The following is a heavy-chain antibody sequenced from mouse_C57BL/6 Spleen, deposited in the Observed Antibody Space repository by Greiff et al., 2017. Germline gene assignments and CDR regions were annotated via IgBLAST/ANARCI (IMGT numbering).Heavy chain of an antibody. CDR3: ARDDYFAY. CDR1: GYAFTNYL. D-gene: IGHD2-4*01. V-gene: IGHV1-54*01. CDR2: INPGSGGT. Sequence: VQLQQSGAELVRPGTSVKVSCKASGYAFTNYLIEWVKQRPGQGLGWIGVINPGSGGTNYNEKFKGKATLTADKSSSTAYMQLSSLTSEDSAVYFCARDDYFAYWGQGTLVTVSA. J-gene: IGHJ3*01.